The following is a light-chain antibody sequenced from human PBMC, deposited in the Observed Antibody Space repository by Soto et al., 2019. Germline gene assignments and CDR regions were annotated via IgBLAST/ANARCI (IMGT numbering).Light chain of an antibody. CDR2: DAS. CDR3: QQYKSYST. CDR1: QSLNSR. J-gene: IGKJ1*01. Sequence: DIQLTQSPSTLSASVGDRVTLTCRAAQSLNSRLAWYQHRPGKAPRLLIYDASTLESGVPSRFSGSGSGTESTLTINNLQPDDLATYICQQYKSYSTFGRGTKVEIK. V-gene: IGKV1-5*01.